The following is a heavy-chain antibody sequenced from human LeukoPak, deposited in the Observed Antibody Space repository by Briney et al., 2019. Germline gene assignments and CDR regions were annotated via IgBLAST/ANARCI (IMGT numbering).Heavy chain of an antibody. CDR2: INTDGSST. V-gene: IGHV3-74*01. CDR1: GFNFRAYW. D-gene: IGHD2-2*01. J-gene: IGHJ1*01. Sequence: GGSLRLSCTTSGFNFRAYWMGWVRQAPGKGLVWVSRINTDGSSTSYADSVKGRFTISRDNAKNTLYLQMNSLRAEDTAVYYCARAYCSSTSSYVEYFQHWGQGTLVTVSS. CDR3: ARAYCSSTSSYVEYFQH.